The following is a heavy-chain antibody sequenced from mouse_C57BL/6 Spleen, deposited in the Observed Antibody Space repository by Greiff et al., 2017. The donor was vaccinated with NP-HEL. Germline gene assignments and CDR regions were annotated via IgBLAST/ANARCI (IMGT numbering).Heavy chain of an antibody. V-gene: IGHV1-82*01. J-gene: IGHJ4*01. CDR3: ARHYYGSSYEAMDY. Sequence: QVQLKQSGPELVKPGASVKISCKASGYAFSSSWMNWVKQRPGKGLEWIGRIYPGDGDTNYNGKFKGKATLTADKSSSTAYMQLSSLTSEDSAVYFCARHYYGSSYEAMDYWGQGTSVTVSS. D-gene: IGHD1-1*01. CDR1: GYAFSSSW. CDR2: IYPGDGDT.